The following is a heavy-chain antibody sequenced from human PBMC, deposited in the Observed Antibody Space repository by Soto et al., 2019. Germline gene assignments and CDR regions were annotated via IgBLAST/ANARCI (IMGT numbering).Heavy chain of an antibody. Sequence: QVQLQESGPGLVKPSDTLSLTCAVSGYSISSSNWWGWIRQPPGKGLEWIGYIYYSGTTYYNPSLKRLVVMSVDTSKNQFSLKLTSVTAVDTAVYYCARREIQVPIYYWGQGTLVTVSS. CDR2: IYYSGTT. D-gene: IGHD1-26*01. J-gene: IGHJ4*02. CDR3: ARREIQVPIYY. V-gene: IGHV4-28*01. CDR1: GYSISSSNW.